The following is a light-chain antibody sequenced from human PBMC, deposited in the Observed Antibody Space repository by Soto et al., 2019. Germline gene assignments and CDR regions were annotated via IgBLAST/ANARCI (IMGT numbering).Light chain of an antibody. CDR3: SSYRSSSINWV. Sequence: QSALTQPASVSGSPGQSITISCTGTSSDVGGYNYVSWFQQHPGKAPKLMIYEVTNRPSGVSYRFSGSKSGNTASLTISGLQAEDEADYYCSSYRSSSINWVFGGGTKLTVL. J-gene: IGLJ3*02. V-gene: IGLV2-14*01. CDR1: SSDVGGYNY. CDR2: EVT.